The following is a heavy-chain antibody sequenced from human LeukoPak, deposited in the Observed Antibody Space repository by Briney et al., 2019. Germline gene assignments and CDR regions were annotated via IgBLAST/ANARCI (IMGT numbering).Heavy chain of an antibody. D-gene: IGHD1-26*01. CDR1: GFTFSTYA. Sequence: PGGSLRLSCAASGFTFSTYAMHWVRQAPGKGLEYISSISSDGGNTYYADSVKGRFTISRDNSNNPLYLQMGRLRAEDMAVYYCARSNNIVGATYFDYWGQGTLVTVSS. CDR2: ISSDGGNT. J-gene: IGHJ4*02. CDR3: ARSNNIVGATYFDY. V-gene: IGHV3-64*02.